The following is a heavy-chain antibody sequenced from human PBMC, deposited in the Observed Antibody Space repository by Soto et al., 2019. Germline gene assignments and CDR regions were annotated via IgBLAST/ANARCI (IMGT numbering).Heavy chain of an antibody. CDR1: GFTFDDYA. D-gene: IGHD6-6*01. CDR3: VKDGSIAARPRVWYMDV. J-gene: IGHJ6*03. CDR2: ISWNSGTI. Sequence: PGGSLRLSCAASGFTFDDYAMHWVRQAPGKGLEWVSGISWNSGTIGYADSVKGRFTMSRDNAKNSLYLQMNSLRVEDTALYYCVKDGSIAARPRVWYMDVWGKGTTVTVSS. V-gene: IGHV3-9*01.